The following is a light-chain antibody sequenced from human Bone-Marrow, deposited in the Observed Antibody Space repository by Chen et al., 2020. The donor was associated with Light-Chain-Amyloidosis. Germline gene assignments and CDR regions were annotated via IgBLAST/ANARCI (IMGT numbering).Light chain of an antibody. Sequence: SYELTQPPSVSVSPGQTARITCSGDDLPTKYAYWYQQKPGQAPLLVIHRDTERPSGISERFSGSRSGTTATLTISGVQAEEEADYHCQSADSSGTYEVIFGGGTKLTIL. V-gene: IGLV3-25*02. CDR3: QSADSSGTYEVI. CDR2: RDT. CDR1: DLPTKY. J-gene: IGLJ2*01.